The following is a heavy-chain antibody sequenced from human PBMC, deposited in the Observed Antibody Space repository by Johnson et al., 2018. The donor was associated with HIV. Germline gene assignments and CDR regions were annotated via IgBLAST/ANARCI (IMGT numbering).Heavy chain of an antibody. J-gene: IGHJ3*02. CDR3: TTGTLFFQGSGYTTTYDAVDI. D-gene: IGHD3-3*01. CDR2: IKSKTDGGTT. V-gene: IGHV3-15*01. Sequence: VQLVESGGGLVKPGGSLRLSCEASGFTFSNACMSWVRQAPGKGLEWVGRIKSKTDGGTTDYAAPVKGRFTISRDESRNTLYLQMNSQKTEDTGVYYCTTGTLFFQGSGYTTTYDAVDIWGQGTMVIVSS. CDR1: GFTFSNAC.